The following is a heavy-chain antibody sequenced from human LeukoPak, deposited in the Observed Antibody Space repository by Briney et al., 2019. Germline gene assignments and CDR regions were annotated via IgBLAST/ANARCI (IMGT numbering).Heavy chain of an antibody. V-gene: IGHV4-59*08. Sequence: SETLSLTCTVSGGSISSYYWSWIRQPPGKGLEWIGYNYYSGSTNYNPSLKSRVTISVDTSKNQLSLKLPSVTAADTAVYFCARLGSYHDFWGQGALVTVSS. J-gene: IGHJ4*02. CDR3: ARLGSYHDF. CDR2: NYYSGST. D-gene: IGHD1-26*01. CDR1: GGSISSYY.